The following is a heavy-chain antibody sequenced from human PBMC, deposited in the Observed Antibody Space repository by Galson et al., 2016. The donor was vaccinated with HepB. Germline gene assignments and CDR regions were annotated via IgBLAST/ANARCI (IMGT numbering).Heavy chain of an antibody. D-gene: IGHD3-10*01. CDR3: ARGNIIMIRGDHTGHWFDP. Sequence: SVKVSCKVFGYTFTSHGLIWVRQAPGQGLEWMGWISGYNGHTNYAQKFQDRVTMTIDASTSTVYMELSSLKSGDTAVYYCARGNIIMIRGDHTGHWFDPWGQGTLVTVSS. CDR2: ISGYNGHT. J-gene: IGHJ5*02. V-gene: IGHV1-18*01. CDR1: GYTFTSHG.